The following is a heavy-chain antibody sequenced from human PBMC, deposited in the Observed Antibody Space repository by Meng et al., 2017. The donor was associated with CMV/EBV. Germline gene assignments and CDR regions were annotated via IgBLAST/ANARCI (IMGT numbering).Heavy chain of an antibody. CDR2: ISSNSSYI. Sequence: GFAFSCYSQKSVRKGPEEMVERVSSISSNSSYIYYSESVKGRFTISRDNAKNSLYLQMNSLRAEDTAIYYCESLSMEVVPAAIDYWGQGTLVTVSS. CDR1: GFAFSCYS. J-gene: IGHJ4*02. V-gene: IGHV3-21*01. D-gene: IGHD2-2*01. CDR3: ESLSMEVVPAAIDY.